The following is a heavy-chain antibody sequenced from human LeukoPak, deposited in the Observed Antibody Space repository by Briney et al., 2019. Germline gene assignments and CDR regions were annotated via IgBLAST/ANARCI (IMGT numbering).Heavy chain of an antibody. V-gene: IGHV3-30*02. CDR2: IRYDGSET. Sequence: PGGSLRLSCAASGFTFSDYGMHWVRQAPGKGLEWGVFIRYDGSETHYADSVKGRFTISRDNSRNTLYLQMNSLRTEDTAVYYCAKGGSSYYPDYWGQGTLVTVSS. J-gene: IGHJ4*02. CDR1: GFTFSDYG. CDR3: AKGGSSYYPDY. D-gene: IGHD3-10*01.